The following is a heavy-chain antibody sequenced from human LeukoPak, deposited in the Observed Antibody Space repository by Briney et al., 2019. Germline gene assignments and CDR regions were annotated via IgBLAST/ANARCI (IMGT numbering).Heavy chain of an antibody. CDR2: IYYSGST. CDR3: ARWTYCSGGSCYNYMDV. J-gene: IGHJ6*03. Sequence: TSETLSLTCTVSGGSISSSSYYWGWIRQPPGKGLEWIGNIYYSGSTNYNPSLKSRVTISVDTSKNQFSLKLSSVTAADTAVYYCARWTYCSGGSCYNYMDVWGKGTTVTVSS. D-gene: IGHD2-15*01. V-gene: IGHV4-39*07. CDR1: GGSISSSSYY.